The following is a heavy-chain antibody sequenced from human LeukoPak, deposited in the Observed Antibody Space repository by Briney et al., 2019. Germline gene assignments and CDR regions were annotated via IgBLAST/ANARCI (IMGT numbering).Heavy chain of an antibody. J-gene: IGHJ4*02. CDR1: GYTFTSYD. Sequence: AAVKVSCKASGYTFTSYDINWVRQATGQGLEWMGWMNPYSGNTGYAQKFQGRVTMTRNTSISTAYMELSSLRSEDTAVYYCARVRYARGPRTYYFDYWGQGTLVTVSS. CDR2: MNPYSGNT. V-gene: IGHV1-8*01. D-gene: IGHD3-16*01. CDR3: ARVRYARGPRTYYFDY.